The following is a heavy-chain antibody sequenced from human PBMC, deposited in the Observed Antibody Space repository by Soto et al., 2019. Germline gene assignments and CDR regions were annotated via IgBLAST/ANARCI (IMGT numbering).Heavy chain of an antibody. J-gene: IGHJ4*02. D-gene: IGHD2-21*02. CDR3: ASLPVVTAKQFDY. Sequence: EVQLVESGGGLVQPGGSLRLSCAASGFTFSSYSLNWVRQAPGMGLEWVSYISSSGTTIYYADSVKGRFTISRDNAENSLYLQMNSLRAEDTAVYYCASLPVVTAKQFDYWGQGTLFTVSS. CDR2: ISSSGTTI. V-gene: IGHV3-48*01. CDR1: GFTFSSYS.